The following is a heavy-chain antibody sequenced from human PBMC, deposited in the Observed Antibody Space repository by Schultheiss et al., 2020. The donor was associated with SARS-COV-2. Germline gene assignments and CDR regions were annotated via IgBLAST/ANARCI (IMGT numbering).Heavy chain of an antibody. J-gene: IGHJ4*02. D-gene: IGHD6-13*01. Sequence: GESLKISCAASGFTFSNAWMSWVRQASGKGLEWVGRIRSKANSYATAYAASVKGRFTISRDDSKNTAYLQMNSLKTEDTAVYYCTIPLGYSSTQPHDYWGQGTLVTVSS. CDR1: GFTFSNAW. CDR3: TIPLGYSSTQPHDY. CDR2: IRSKANSYAT. V-gene: IGHV3-73*01.